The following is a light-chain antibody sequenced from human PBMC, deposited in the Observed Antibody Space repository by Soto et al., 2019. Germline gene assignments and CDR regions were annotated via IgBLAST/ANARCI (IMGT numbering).Light chain of an antibody. Sequence: QSALTQPASVSGSPGQSITISCTGTSSDVGDYNYVSWYQQHPGKAPKLMIYDISNRPSGVSIRFSGSKSGNTASLTISGLQAEDEADYYCSSYTTSSTSVVFGGGTKVTVL. V-gene: IGLV2-14*01. CDR3: SSYTTSSTSVV. CDR1: SSDVGDYNY. J-gene: IGLJ2*01. CDR2: DIS.